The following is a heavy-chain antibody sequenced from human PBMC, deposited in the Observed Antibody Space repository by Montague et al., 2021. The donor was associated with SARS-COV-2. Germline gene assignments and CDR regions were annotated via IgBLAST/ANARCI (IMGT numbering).Heavy chain of an antibody. D-gene: IGHD3-10*01. V-gene: IGHV4-34*01. Sequence: SETLSLTCAVHGGSFSTYSWNWIRQPPGKGLEWIGEIHHGGSTNXSPSHKSRVTISADTSKNQFSLKLTSVAAADTAVYYCARLGDGVVPSPILGVGPYYSYYYMDVWGKGTTVTVSS. J-gene: IGHJ6*03. CDR2: IHHGGST. CDR3: ARLGDGVVPSPILGVGPYYSYYYMDV. CDR1: GGSFSTYS.